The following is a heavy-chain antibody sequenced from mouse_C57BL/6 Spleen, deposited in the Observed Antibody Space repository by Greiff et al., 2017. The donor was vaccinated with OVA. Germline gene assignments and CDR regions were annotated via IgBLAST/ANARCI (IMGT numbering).Heavy chain of an antibody. Sequence: QVQLQQSGPELVKPGASVKISCKASGYAFSSSWLNWVKQRPGKGLEWIGRIYPGDGDTSYNGKFKGKATLTADKSSSTAYMQLSSLTSEDSAVYFCANYYGSSYVDYAMDYWGQGTSVTVSS. D-gene: IGHD1-1*01. CDR3: ANYYGSSYVDYAMDY. J-gene: IGHJ4*01. CDR1: GYAFSSSW. CDR2: IYPGDGDT. V-gene: IGHV1-82*01.